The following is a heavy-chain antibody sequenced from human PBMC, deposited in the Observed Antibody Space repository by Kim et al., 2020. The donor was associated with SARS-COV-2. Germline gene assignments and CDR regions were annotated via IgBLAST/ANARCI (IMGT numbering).Heavy chain of an antibody. Sequence: SVQGRFPISGDNSKNTLYLQSNSLRAEDTAVYYCAKTIKFMIVVVGAFDIWGQGTMVTVSS. J-gene: IGHJ3*02. CDR3: AKTIKFMIVVVGAFDI. V-gene: IGHV3-23*01. D-gene: IGHD3-22*01.